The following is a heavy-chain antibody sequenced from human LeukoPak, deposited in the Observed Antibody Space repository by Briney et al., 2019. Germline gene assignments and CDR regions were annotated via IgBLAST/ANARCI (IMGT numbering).Heavy chain of an antibody. J-gene: IGHJ4*02. CDR3: ARASFVRYYDSSGYYPYYFDY. V-gene: IGHV4-61*02. Sequence: SETLSLTCTVSGGSISSGSYYWSWIRQPAGKGLEWIGRIYTSGSTNYNPSLKSRVIISVDTSKNQFSLKLSSVTAADTAVYYCARASFVRYYDSSGYYPYYFDYWGQGTLVTVSS. D-gene: IGHD3-22*01. CDR1: GGSISSGSYY. CDR2: IYTSGST.